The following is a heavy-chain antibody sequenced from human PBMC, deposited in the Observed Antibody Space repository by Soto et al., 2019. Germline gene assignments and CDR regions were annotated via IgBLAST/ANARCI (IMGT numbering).Heavy chain of an antibody. J-gene: IGHJ4*02. CDR3: ARDDDLPDNGLGN. V-gene: IGHV3-33*01. CDR2: IVADGTGL. D-gene: IGHD1-1*01. Sequence: QVQLVESGGGVVQPGRSLRLSCAASGFRFSNYGMHWVRQAPGKGLEWLAVIVADGTGLHYADSVRGRFTISRDNSKNTLYLQLTSLGADDTAIYFCARDDDLPDNGLGNWGQGTLVTVYS. CDR1: GFRFSNYG.